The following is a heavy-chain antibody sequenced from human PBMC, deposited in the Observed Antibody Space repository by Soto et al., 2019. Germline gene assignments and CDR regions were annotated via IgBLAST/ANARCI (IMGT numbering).Heavy chain of an antibody. CDR3: ARDVHSRDFDL. D-gene: IGHD1-26*01. CDR1: GFTFTYSG. CDR2: IWYDGNNE. V-gene: IGHV3-33*01. J-gene: IGHJ2*01. Sequence: QVQLVESGGGVVHPGRSLRLSCAASGFTFTYSGMHWVRQAPGKGLEWVAVIWYDGNNEYYADSVKGRFTIFRDNSRNTLYLQMNSLRAEDTAVYYCARDVHSRDFDLGGRGTLVTVSS.